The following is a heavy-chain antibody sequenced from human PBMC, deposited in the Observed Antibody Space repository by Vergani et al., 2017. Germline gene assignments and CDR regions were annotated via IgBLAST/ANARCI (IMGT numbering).Heavy chain of an antibody. CDR1: GFTFSSYA. J-gene: IGHJ4*02. D-gene: IGHD5-12*01. CDR3: AKFYSGYGCFDY. Sequence: EVQLLESGGGLVQPGGSLRLSCAASGFTFSSYAMSWVRQAPGKGLEWVSAIGGSGGSAYYADSVKGRFTISRDNSKNTLYLQMNSLRAEDKAVYYCAKFYSGYGCFDYWGQGTLVTVSS. V-gene: IGHV3-23*01. CDR2: IGGSGGSA.